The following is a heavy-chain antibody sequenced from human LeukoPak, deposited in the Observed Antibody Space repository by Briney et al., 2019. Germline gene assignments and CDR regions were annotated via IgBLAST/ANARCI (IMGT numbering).Heavy chain of an antibody. V-gene: IGHV3-21*01. J-gene: IGHJ4*02. CDR2: ISSSSSYI. CDR3: AREPRETATIRY. Sequence: GGSLRLSCAASGFTFSSYSMNWVRQAPGKGLEWVSSISSSSSYIYYADSVKGRFTISRDNAKNSLYLQMNSLRPVDTAVCYSAREPRETATIRYWGQGTLVTVSS. D-gene: IGHD5-24*01. CDR1: GFTFSSYS.